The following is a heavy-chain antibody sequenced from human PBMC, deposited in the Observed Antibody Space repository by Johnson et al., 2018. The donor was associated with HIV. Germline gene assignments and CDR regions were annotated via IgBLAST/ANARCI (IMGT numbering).Heavy chain of an antibody. D-gene: IGHD6-19*01. Sequence: QMLLVESGGGIVRPGGSLRLSCAASGFTFDDYGMSWVRQAPGKGLEWVAFIRNDGSNKYYAESVKGRVTISRDNSKNTLYLQMNSLRAEDTAVYYCVQGVPNPAGAFDIWGRGTMVTVSS. J-gene: IGHJ3*02. V-gene: IGHV3-30*02. CDR3: VQGVPNPAGAFDI. CDR1: GFTFDDYG. CDR2: IRNDGSNK.